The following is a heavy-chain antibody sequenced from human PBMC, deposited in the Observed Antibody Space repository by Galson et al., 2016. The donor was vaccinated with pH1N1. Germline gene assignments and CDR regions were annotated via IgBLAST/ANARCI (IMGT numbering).Heavy chain of an antibody. J-gene: IGHJ3*02. CDR1: GYSITRGYY. CDR3: ARRYSSGWSGGDDAFDI. D-gene: IGHD6-19*01. V-gene: IGHV4-38-2*01. Sequence: SETLSLTCGVSGYSITRGYYWGWIRQPPGKGLEWIGTIHHTGNTDYNPSLKNQLTISLDTSKNQFSLKLISVTAADTAMYYCARRYSSGWSGGDDAFDIWGQGTMVTVSS. CDR2: IHHTGNT.